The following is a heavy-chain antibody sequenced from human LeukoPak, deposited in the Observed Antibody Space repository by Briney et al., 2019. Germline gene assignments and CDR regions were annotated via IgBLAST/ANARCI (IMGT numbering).Heavy chain of an antibody. CDR2: IYYSGST. CDR1: GGSISSSSYY. D-gene: IGHD3-3*01. Sequence: SETLSLTCTVSGGSISSSSYYWGWIRQPPGKGLEWIGSIYYSGSTYYNPSLKSRVTISVDTSKNQFSLKLSSVTAADTAVYYCARVDPKDFWSGYQRDDAFDIWGQGTMVTVSS. J-gene: IGHJ3*02. CDR3: ARVDPKDFWSGYQRDDAFDI. V-gene: IGHV4-39*07.